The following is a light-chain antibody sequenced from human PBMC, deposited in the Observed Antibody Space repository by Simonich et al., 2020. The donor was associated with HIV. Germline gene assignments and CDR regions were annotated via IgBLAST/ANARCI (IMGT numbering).Light chain of an antibody. Sequence: DVVMTQSPLSLPVTLGQPASISCRSSQSLVHSDGNTYLNWFQQRPGQSPRRLIHKVSNRDSGVPDRFSGSGSGTDFTLKISRVEAEDVGVYYCMQGTLPFTFGPGTKVEIK. CDR2: KVS. CDR3: MQGTLPFT. J-gene: IGKJ3*01. CDR1: QSLVHSDGNTY. V-gene: IGKV2-30*02.